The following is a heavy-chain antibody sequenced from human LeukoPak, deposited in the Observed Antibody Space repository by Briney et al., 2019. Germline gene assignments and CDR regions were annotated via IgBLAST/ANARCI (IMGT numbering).Heavy chain of an antibody. CDR2: IWYDGSNK. V-gene: IGHV3-33*01. CDR1: GFTFSSYG. J-gene: IGHJ4*02. CDR3: ARDRSSWSSSWNDY. Sequence: GRSLRLSCAASGFTFSSYGMHWVRQAPGKGLEWVAVIWYDGSNKYYADSVKGRFTISRDNSKNTLYLQMNSLRAEDTAVYYCARDRSSWSSSWNDYWGQGTLVTVSS. D-gene: IGHD6-13*01.